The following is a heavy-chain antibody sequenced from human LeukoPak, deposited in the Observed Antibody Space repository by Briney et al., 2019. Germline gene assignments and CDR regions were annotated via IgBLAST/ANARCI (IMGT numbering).Heavy chain of an antibody. CDR3: ARTWVSSGPNFNWYFDL. D-gene: IGHD4/OR15-4a*01. CDR1: GGSISSGSYY. CDR2: IYTSGST. J-gene: IGHJ2*01. Sequence: SETLSLTCTVSGGSISSGSYYWSWIRQPAGKGLEWIGRIYTSGSTNYNPSLKSRVTISVDTSKNQFSLKLSSVTAADTAVYYCARTWVSSGPNFNWYFDLWGRGTLVTVSS. V-gene: IGHV4-61*02.